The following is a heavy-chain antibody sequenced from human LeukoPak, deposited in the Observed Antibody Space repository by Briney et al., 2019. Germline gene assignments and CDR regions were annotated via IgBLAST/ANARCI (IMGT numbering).Heavy chain of an antibody. CDR2: ISYDGSNK. J-gene: IGHJ4*02. V-gene: IGHV3-30*18. D-gene: IGHD3-10*01. CDR1: GFTFSSYG. CDR3: AKDVSGSGSSY. Sequence: GGSLRLSCAASGFTFSSYGMHWVRQAPGKGLEWVAVISYDGSNKYYANSVKGRFTISRDNSKKTLYLQMNSLRVEDTAVYYCAKDVSGSGSSYWGQGTLVTVSS.